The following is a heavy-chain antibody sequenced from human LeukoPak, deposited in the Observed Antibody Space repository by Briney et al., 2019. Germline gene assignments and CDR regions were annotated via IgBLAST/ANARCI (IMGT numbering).Heavy chain of an antibody. J-gene: IGHJ4*02. V-gene: IGHV1-69*04. CDR1: GGTFSSYA. CDR3: ARDGEMATIYFDY. Sequence: SVTVSFKASGGTFSSYAISWVRQAPGQGVEWMGTIIPIVGIANCAQKFQGRVTITADKFTSTAYMELSSLRSEDTAVYYCARDGEMATIYFDYWGQGTLVTVSS. D-gene: IGHD5-24*01. CDR2: IIPIVGIA.